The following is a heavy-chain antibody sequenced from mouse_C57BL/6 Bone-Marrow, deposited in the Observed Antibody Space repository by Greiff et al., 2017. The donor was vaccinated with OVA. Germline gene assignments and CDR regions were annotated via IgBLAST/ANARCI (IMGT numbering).Heavy chain of an antibody. CDR1: GYTFTNYW. Sequence: VQLQESGAELVRPGTSVKLSCKASGYTFTNYWIGWAKQRPGHGLEWIGDIYPGAGYTNYNEKFKGKATLTADKSSSTAYMQFSSLTSEDSAIYYCARAIYFDYWGQGTTLTVSS. CDR3: ARAIYFDY. J-gene: IGHJ2*01. CDR2: IYPGAGYT. V-gene: IGHV1-63*01.